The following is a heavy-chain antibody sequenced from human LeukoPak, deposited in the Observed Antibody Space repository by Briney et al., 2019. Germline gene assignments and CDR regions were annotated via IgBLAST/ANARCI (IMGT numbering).Heavy chain of an antibody. CDR2: INPNSGGT. J-gene: IGHJ4*02. Sequence: ASVKVSCKASGYTFTCYYMHWVRQAPGQGLEWMGRINPNSGGTNYAQKFQGRVTMTRDTSISTAYMELSRLRSDDTAVYYCARSVATQWGMGGGNIDYWGQGTLVTVSS. CDR3: ARSVATQWGMGGGNIDY. V-gene: IGHV1-2*06. CDR1: GYTFTCYY. D-gene: IGHD5-12*01.